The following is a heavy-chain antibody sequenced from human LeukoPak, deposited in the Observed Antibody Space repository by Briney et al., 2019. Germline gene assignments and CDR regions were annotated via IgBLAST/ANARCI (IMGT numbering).Heavy chain of an antibody. CDR1: GGTFSSYA. CDR3: ARDSDDSSGYYAY. J-gene: IGHJ4*02. D-gene: IGHD3-22*01. CDR2: IIPILGIA. Sequence: SVKVSCKASGGTFSSYAISWVRQAPGQGLEWMGRIIPILGIANYAQKFQGRVTITAGKSTSTAYMELSSLRSEDTAVYYCARDSDDSSGYYAYWGQGTLVTVSS. V-gene: IGHV1-69*04.